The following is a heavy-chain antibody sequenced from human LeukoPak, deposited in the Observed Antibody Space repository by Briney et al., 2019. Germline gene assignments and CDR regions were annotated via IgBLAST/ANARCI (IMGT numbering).Heavy chain of an antibody. J-gene: IGHJ2*01. CDR1: GGSISSYY. Sequence: SETLSLTCTVSGGSISSYYWSWIRQPAGKGLEWIGRIYTSGSTNYNPSLKSRVTMSVDTSKNQFSLKLSSVTAADTAVYYCARDRYNWNYGTRYFDLWGRGTLSLSPQ. CDR3: ARDRYNWNYGTRYFDL. CDR2: IYTSGST. D-gene: IGHD1-7*01. V-gene: IGHV4-4*07.